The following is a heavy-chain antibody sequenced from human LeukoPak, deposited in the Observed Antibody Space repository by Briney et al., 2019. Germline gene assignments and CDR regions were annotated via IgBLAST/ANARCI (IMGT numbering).Heavy chain of an antibody. CDR1: GGTFSSYA. CDR2: IIPIFGTA. Sequence: SVKVSCKAPGGTFSSYAISWVRQAPGQGLEWMGGIIPIFGTANYAQKFQGRVTITADESTSTAYMELSSLRSEDTAVYYCARTWIQLWSISGGFDYWGQGTLVTVSS. V-gene: IGHV1-69*13. CDR3: ARTWIQLWSISGGFDY. D-gene: IGHD5-18*01. J-gene: IGHJ4*02.